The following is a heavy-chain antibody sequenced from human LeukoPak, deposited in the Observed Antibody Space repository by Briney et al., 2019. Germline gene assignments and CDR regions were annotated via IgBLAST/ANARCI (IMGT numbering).Heavy chain of an antibody. J-gene: IGHJ4*02. D-gene: IGHD6-19*01. Sequence: PSETLSLTCTVSGGSISSSSYHWGWIRQPPGKGLEWIGSIYYGGSTYYNPSLKSRITISVDTSKNQFSLKLNSVTAADTAVYYCARSPGYSSGWRELDYFDYWGQGTLVTVSS. CDR3: ARSPGYSSGWRELDYFDY. V-gene: IGHV4-39*01. CDR1: GGSISSSSYH. CDR2: IYYGGST.